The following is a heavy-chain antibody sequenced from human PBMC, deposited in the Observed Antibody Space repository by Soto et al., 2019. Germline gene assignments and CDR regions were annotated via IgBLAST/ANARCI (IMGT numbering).Heavy chain of an antibody. CDR1: GFTFSSYA. Sequence: GGSLRLSCAASGFTFSSYAMSWVRQAPGKRLEWVSAISGSGGSTYYAHSGKGRFTISRDNSKNTLYLQMNSLRAEDTAVYYCAKEEIIYCSSTSCYGLGMDVWGKGTTVTVSS. J-gene: IGHJ6*04. CDR2: ISGSGGST. D-gene: IGHD2-2*01. CDR3: AKEEIIYCSSTSCYGLGMDV. V-gene: IGHV3-23*01.